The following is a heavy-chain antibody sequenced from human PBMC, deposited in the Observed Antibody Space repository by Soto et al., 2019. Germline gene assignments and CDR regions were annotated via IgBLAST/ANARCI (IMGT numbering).Heavy chain of an antibody. D-gene: IGHD6-19*01. CDR2: INAGNGNT. V-gene: IGHV1-3*01. J-gene: IGHJ3*02. CDR3: ARDPHSSGWYAFDI. Sequence: ASVKVSCKASGYTFTSYALHWVRQAPGQRLEWMGWINAGNGNTKYSQKFQGRVTITRDTSASTAYMELSSLRSEDTAVYYCARDPHSSGWYAFDIWGQGTMVTVSS. CDR1: GYTFTSYA.